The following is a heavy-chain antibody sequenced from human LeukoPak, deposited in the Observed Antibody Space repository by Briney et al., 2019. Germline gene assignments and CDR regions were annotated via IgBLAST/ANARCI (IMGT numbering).Heavy chain of an antibody. V-gene: IGHV4-59*11. J-gene: IGHJ6*03. CDR2: IYYSGST. D-gene: IGHD4-17*01. CDR3: ARDFRDGDSVFYYYYMDV. Sequence: SETLSLTCTVSGGPISSHYWSWIRQPPGKGLEWIGYIYYSGSTNCNPSLKSRGTISIDTSKNQFSLKLSSVTAADTAVYYCARDFRDGDSVFYYYYMDVWGKGTTVTVSS. CDR1: GGPISSHY.